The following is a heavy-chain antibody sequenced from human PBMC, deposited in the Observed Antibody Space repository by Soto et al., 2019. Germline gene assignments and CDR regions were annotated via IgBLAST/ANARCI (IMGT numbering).Heavy chain of an antibody. D-gene: IGHD2-15*01. CDR1: GFTFSSYS. V-gene: IGHV3-48*02. CDR3: ARDYLGVVAATPFDY. J-gene: IGHJ4*02. CDR2: ISSSSSTI. Sequence: GGSLRLSCAASGFTFSSYSMNWVRQAPGKGLEWVSYISSSSSTIYYADSVKGRFTISRDNAKNSLYLQMNSLRDEDTAVYYCARDYLGVVAATPFDYWGQGTLVTVSS.